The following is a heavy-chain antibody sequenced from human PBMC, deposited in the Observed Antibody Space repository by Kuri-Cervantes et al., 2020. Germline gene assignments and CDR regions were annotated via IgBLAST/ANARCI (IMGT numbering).Heavy chain of an antibody. V-gene: IGHV4-34*01. CDR1: GGSFSGYY. CDR2: INHSGST. CDR3: ARGRPRVDWFDP. Sequence: SETLSLTCAVYGGSFSGYYWSWIRQPPGKGLEWIGEINHSGSTNYNPSLKSRVTISVDTSKNQSSLKLSSVTAADTAVYYCARGRPRVDWFDPWGQGTLVTVSS. J-gene: IGHJ5*02.